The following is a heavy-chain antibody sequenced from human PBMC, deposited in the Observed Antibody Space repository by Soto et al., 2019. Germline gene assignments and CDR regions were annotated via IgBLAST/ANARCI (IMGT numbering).Heavy chain of an antibody. CDR3: ARLTTYYYYYMDV. CDR2: INHSGST. D-gene: IGHD4-17*01. CDR1: GGSFSGYY. J-gene: IGHJ6*03. V-gene: IGHV4-34*01. Sequence: QVQLQQWGAGLLKPSETLSLTCAVYGGSFSGYYWSWIRQPPGKGLEWIGEINHSGSTNYNPSLKSRVTISVDTSKNQFSLKLSSVTAADTAVYYCARLTTYYYYYMDVWGKGTTVTVSS.